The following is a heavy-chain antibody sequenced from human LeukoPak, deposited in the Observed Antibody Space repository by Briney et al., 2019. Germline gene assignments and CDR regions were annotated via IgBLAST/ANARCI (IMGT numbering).Heavy chain of an antibody. J-gene: IGHJ6*02. V-gene: IGHV1-8*01. CDR3: ARDYYYGSGSYYNDLYYYYYYGMDV. CDR2: MNPNSGNT. Sequence: ASVKVSCKASGYTFTSYDINWVRQATGQGLEWMGWMNPNSGNTGYAQKFQGRVTMTRNTSISTAYMELSSLRSDDTAVYYCARDYYYGSGSYYNDLYYYYYYGMDVWGQGTTVTVSS. D-gene: IGHD3-10*01. CDR1: GYTFTSYD.